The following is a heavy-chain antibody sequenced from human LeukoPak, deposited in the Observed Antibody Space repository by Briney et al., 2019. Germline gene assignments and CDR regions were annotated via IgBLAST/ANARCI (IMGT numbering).Heavy chain of an antibody. D-gene: IGHD4-17*01. V-gene: IGHV1-2*02. CDR3: ARDWGTVTTNWFDP. CDR1: GYTFTSYG. J-gene: IGHJ5*02. Sequence: ASVKVSCKASGYTFTSYGISWVRQAPGQGLEWMGWINPNSGGTNYAQKFQGRVTMTRDTSISTAYMELSRLRSDDTAVYYCARDWGTVTTNWFDPWGQGTLVTVSS. CDR2: INPNSGGT.